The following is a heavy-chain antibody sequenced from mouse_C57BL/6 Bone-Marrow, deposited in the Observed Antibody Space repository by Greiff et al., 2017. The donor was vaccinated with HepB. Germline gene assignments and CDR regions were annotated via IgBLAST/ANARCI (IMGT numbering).Heavy chain of an antibody. J-gene: IGHJ4*01. V-gene: IGHV5-12*01. CDR1: GFTFSDYY. CDR2: ISNGGGST. D-gene: IGHD2-4*01. Sequence: EVKLVESGGGLVQPGGSLKLSCAASGFTFSDYYMYWVRQTPEKRLEWVAYISNGGGSTYYPDTVKGRFTISRDNAKNTLYLQMSRLKSEDTAMYYCARQYDYDGGDYAMDYWGQGTSVTVSS. CDR3: ARQYDYDGGDYAMDY.